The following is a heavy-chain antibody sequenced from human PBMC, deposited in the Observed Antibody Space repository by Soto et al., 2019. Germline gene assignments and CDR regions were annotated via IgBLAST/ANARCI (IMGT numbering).Heavy chain of an antibody. J-gene: IGHJ4*02. Sequence: QVQLQESGPGLVKPSQTLSLTCAVSGVSINAGGYSWNWIRQSPGKALEWMGHIYQSGSTYYKPYRKGRITISVDMSKNDFSLEVTSVTPADTAVYFCARGDYNDYFDFWGQGALVTVSS. CDR2: IYQSGST. D-gene: IGHD4-4*01. V-gene: IGHV4-30-2*06. CDR1: GVSINAGGYS. CDR3: ARGDYNDYFDF.